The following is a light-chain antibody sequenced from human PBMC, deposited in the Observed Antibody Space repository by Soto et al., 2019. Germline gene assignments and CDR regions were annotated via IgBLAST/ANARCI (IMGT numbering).Light chain of an antibody. J-gene: IGLJ1*01. V-gene: IGLV2-14*03. CDR2: DVS. CDR1: SSDIGGYDS. Sequence: QSALTQPASVSGSPGQSITISCTGSSSDIGGYDSVSWYQQHPGRAPKLIIYDVSNRPSGVSDRFSGSKSGNTASLTISGLQAEDEADYYCNSYTVTTTPGYVFGAGTKVTGL. CDR3: NSYTVTTTPGYV.